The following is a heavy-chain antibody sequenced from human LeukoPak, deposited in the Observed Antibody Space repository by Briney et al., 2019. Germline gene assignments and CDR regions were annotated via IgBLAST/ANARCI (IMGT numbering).Heavy chain of an antibody. V-gene: IGHV5-10-1*01. D-gene: IGHD6-19*01. CDR1: GYSFTTYW. Sequence: GESLKISCKGSGYSFTTYWITWVRQMPATGLECMGRIDPSDSYTNYSPSFQGHVIISVDKSISTAYLQWSSLKASDTAMYYCARHLHSSGWLFDYWGQGTLVTVST. CDR2: IDPSDSYT. J-gene: IGHJ4*02. CDR3: ARHLHSSGWLFDY.